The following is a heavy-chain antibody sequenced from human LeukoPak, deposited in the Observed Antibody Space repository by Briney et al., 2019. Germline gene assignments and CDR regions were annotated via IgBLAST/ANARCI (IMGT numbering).Heavy chain of an antibody. CDR2: ILYDGSNK. V-gene: IGHV3-30-3*01. D-gene: IGHD3-16*01. CDR1: GFTLSSYA. CDR3: PREHAVGRLYYCDY. Sequence: GGSLRLSCAPSGFTLSSYAMHWVRQAPGKGLEWVAVILYDGSNKYYADSVKGRFTISRDNSKNTLYLQMNSLRGEDTAVYNGPREHAVGRLYYCDYWGQGALVTVSP. J-gene: IGHJ4*02.